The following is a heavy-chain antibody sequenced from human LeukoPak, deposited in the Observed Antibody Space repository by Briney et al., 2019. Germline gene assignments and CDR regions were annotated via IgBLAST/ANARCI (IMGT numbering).Heavy chain of an antibody. CDR1: GFTFTTHW. V-gene: IGHV3-74*01. Sequence: GGSLRLSCGASGFTFTTHWIHWVRQAPGKGLVWVSRIKPDGSDTNYADSVKGRFTISRDNAKNTVYLQMSSLRAEDTAVYYCARGKYGGYFIDYWGQGTLVTVSS. J-gene: IGHJ4*02. D-gene: IGHD5-12*01. CDR3: ARGKYGGYFIDY. CDR2: IKPDGSDT.